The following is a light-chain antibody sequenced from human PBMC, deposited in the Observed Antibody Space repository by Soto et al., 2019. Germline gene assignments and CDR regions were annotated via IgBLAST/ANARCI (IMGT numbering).Light chain of an antibody. V-gene: IGKV3-20*01. CDR3: QQYSTSSWT. CDR2: GSS. J-gene: IGKJ1*01. CDR1: QSFSSSY. Sequence: EIVLTQSPGTLSLSPGERATLSCRASQSFSSSYLAWYQKKPGQAPRLLISGSSTRATGFPDRFSGSGSGTDFTLTISRLEPEDFAVYYCQQYSTSSWTFGQGTKVEIK.